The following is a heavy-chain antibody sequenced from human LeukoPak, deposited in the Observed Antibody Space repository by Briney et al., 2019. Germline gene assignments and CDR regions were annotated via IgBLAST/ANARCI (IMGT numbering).Heavy chain of an antibody. D-gene: IGHD1-26*01. J-gene: IGHJ3*02. Sequence: GGSLRLSCAASGFSFSSYSMNWVRQAPGKGLEWVSVIYSGGSTYYADSVKGRFTISRDNSKNTLYLQMNSLRAEDTAVYYCATVDPGSYATDAFDIWGQGTMVTVSS. CDR3: ATVDPGSYATDAFDI. CDR1: GFSFSSYS. V-gene: IGHV3-53*01. CDR2: IYSGGST.